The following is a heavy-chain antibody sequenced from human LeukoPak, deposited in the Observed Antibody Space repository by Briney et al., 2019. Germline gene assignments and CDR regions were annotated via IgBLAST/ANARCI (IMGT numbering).Heavy chain of an antibody. J-gene: IGHJ6*03. CDR2: ISYRGST. V-gene: IGHV4-39*07. D-gene: IGHD3-10*01. Sequence: SETLSLTCTVSGDAFTSSSYFWGWIRQPLGKGLEWIGIISYRGSTYYNLSLKSRVTISIDTSKNQFSLKVISVTAADTAVYYCARVAKHFRGGLSFYYMDVWGKGTTVTISS. CDR1: GDAFTSSSYF. CDR3: ARVAKHFRGGLSFYYMDV.